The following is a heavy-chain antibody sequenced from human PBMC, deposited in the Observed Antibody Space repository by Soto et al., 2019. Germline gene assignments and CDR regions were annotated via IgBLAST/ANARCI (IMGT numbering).Heavy chain of an antibody. CDR2: GYPGDSDT. J-gene: IGHJ4*01. D-gene: IGHD3-10*01. CDR3: ARQSTSAPKDY. CDR1: RYSFTTYW. V-gene: IGHV5-51*01. Sequence: PGESLKISCKGSRYSFTTYWIAWVRQMPGKGLEWVGVGYPGDSDTRYSPSFEDHVTISVDKSISTAYLQWNSLKASDNAIYFCARQSTSAPKDYWGQGTLVTVSS.